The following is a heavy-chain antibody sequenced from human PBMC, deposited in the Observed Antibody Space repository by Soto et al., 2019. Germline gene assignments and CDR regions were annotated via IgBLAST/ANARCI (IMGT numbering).Heavy chain of an antibody. CDR1: GYTFTSYG. D-gene: IGHD6-13*01. Sequence: QVQLVQSGAEVKKPGASVKVSCKASGYTFTSYGISWVRQAPGQGLEWVGRVSAYTGNTNYAQKLQGRVTTTTDTSTSTAYMKLRSLRSDDTAVYYCVRDAAAGLNDYWGQGTLVTVSS. V-gene: IGHV1-18*01. CDR2: VSAYTGNT. J-gene: IGHJ4*02. CDR3: VRDAAAGLNDY.